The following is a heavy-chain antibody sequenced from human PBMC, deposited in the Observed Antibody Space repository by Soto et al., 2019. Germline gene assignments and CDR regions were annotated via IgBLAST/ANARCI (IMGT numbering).Heavy chain of an antibody. CDR2: IIPIFGTA. V-gene: IGHV1-69*13. CDR3: ARDRGYAYYDILTGYQEAYYYGMDV. CDR1: AGTFSSYA. D-gene: IGHD3-9*01. J-gene: IGHJ6*02. Sequence: SVKVSCKASAGTFSSYAISWVLQAPGQGLEWMGWIIPIFGTANYAQKFQGRVTITADESTSTAYMELSSLRSEDTAVYYCARDRGYAYYDILTGYQEAYYYGMDVWGQGTTVTRLL.